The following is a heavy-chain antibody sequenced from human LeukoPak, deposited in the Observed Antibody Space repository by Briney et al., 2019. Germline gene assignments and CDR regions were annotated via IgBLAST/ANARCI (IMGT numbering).Heavy chain of an antibody. J-gene: IGHJ4*02. CDR3: ARARVIPASFDD. CDR2: IYTSGRT. V-gene: IGHV4-61*02. Sequence: PSETLSLTCTVSGGSITLGSYYWTWIRQPAGKGLEWSGRIYTSGRTFYNPSLKSRVTISMDTSMNQFSLRLNSVNAADTAVYYCARARVIPASFDDWGQGALVTVSS. CDR1: GGSITLGSYY. D-gene: IGHD3-16*02.